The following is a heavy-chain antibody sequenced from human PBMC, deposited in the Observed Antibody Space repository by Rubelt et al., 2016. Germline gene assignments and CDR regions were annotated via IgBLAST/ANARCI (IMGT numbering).Heavy chain of an antibody. D-gene: IGHD3-10*01. J-gene: IGHJ4*02. CDR2: IYYSGST. V-gene: IGHV4-59*08. Sequence: QVQLQESGPGPVKPSETLSLTCTVSGGSISSYYWSWIRQPPGKGLEWIGYIYYSGSTNYNPSLKSRVTISVATSKNPFSLKLSSVTAADTAVYYCARHGRSADGSGSYYNEPDLDYWGQGTLVTVSS. CDR3: ARHGRSADGSGSYYNEPDLDY. CDR1: GGSISSYY.